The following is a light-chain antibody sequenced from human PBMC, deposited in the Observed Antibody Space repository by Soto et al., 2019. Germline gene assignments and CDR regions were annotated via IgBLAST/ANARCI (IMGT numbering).Light chain of an antibody. CDR3: MQALHART. J-gene: IGKJ1*01. CDR1: QSLLHSNGNTY. Sequence: EIVVTQSPLSLPVTPGEPASISCKSSQSLLHSNGNTYLDWYLQKPGQSPQLLIYLGSNRASGVTDKLCGSGSGTDFTLNISRVEAEDVGVYYCMQALHARTFGQGTKVEI. V-gene: IGKV2-28*01. CDR2: LGS.